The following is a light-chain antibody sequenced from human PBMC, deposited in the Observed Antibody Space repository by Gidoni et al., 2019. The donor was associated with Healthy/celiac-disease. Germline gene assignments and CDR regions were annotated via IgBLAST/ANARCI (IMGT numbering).Light chain of an antibody. CDR1: KLGDKY. V-gene: IGLV3-1*01. CDR3: KAWDSSTAWRV. Sequence: SYELTQPPSVSVSPGQTASITCTGDKLGDKYACWYQQKPGQAPVLVIYQDSKRPSGVPERFSGSNSGNTATLTISGTQAMDEADYYCKAWDSSTAWRVFGGGTKLTVL. J-gene: IGLJ2*01. CDR2: QDS.